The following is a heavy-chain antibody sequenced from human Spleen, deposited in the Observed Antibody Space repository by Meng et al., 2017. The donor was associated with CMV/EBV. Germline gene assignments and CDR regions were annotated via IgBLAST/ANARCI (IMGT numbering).Heavy chain of an antibody. CDR2: INPNGGGT. J-gene: IGHJ5*01. CDR3: ARPLYRGYCNSTNCHTFAF. D-gene: IGHD2-2*01. Sequence: ASVKVSCKTSGFSLSDYYMHWVRQAPGQGLEWMGWINPNGGGTRYVHQFQGRVSMATDTSTSTLSLELNNLTSADTAVYYCARPLYRGYCNSTNCHTFAFWGQGTLVTVSS. V-gene: IGHV1-2*02. CDR1: GFSLSDYY.